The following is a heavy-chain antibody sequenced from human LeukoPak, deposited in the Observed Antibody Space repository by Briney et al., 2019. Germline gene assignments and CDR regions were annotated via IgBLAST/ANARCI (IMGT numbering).Heavy chain of an antibody. J-gene: IGHJ6*02. V-gene: IGHV3-30-3*01. Sequence: PGGSLRLSCAASGFTFSSYAMHWVRQAPGKGLEWVAVISYDGSNKYYADSVKGRFTISRDNSKNTLYLPMNSLRAEDTAVYYCARDLGYCSGGSCYLYYYYYYGMDVWGQGTTVTVSS. CDR1: GFTFSSYA. CDR2: ISYDGSNK. CDR3: ARDLGYCSGGSCYLYYYYYYGMDV. D-gene: IGHD2-15*01.